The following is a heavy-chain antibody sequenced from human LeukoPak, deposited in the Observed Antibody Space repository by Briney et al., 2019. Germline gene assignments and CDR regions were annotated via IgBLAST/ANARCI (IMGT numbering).Heavy chain of an antibody. CDR3: AKETVYYGSGIFIGVGAFDI. J-gene: IGHJ3*02. V-gene: IGHV3-23*01. D-gene: IGHD3-10*01. Sequence: PGGSLRLSCAASGFTFSSYWMSWVRQAPGKGLEWVSAISGSGGSTYYADSVKGRFTIPRDNSKNTLYLQMNSLRAEDTAVYYCAKETVYYGSGIFIGVGAFDIWGQGTMVTVSS. CDR1: GFTFSSYW. CDR2: ISGSGGST.